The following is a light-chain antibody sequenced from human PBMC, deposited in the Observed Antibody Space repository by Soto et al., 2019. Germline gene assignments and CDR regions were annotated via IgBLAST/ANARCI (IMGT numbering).Light chain of an antibody. CDR2: DVS. Sequence: QSALTQPASVSGSPGQSITISCTGTSSDVGGYNYVSWYQQHPGKAPKLMIYDVSNRPSGVSNRFSGSKSGNTASLTISGLQAEDEADYHCSSYTSSSTLYVFGPGTKLTVL. J-gene: IGLJ1*01. CDR3: SSYTSSSTLYV. CDR1: SSDVGGYNY. V-gene: IGLV2-14*01.